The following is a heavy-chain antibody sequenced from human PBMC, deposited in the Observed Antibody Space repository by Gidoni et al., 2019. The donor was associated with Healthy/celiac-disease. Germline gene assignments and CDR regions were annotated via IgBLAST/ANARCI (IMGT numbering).Heavy chain of an antibody. CDR1: GFTFSNAW. CDR2: IKSKTDGGTT. D-gene: IGHD3-10*01. V-gene: IGHV3-15*01. Sequence: EVQLVESGGGLVKPGGSLRLSCAASGFTFSNAWMSWVRQAPGKGLEWVGRIKSKTDGGTTDYAAPVKGRFTISRDDSKNTLYLQMNSLKTEDTAVYYCTTDPTLLWFGELYFDYWGQGTLVTVSS. CDR3: TTDPTLLWFGELYFDY. J-gene: IGHJ4*02.